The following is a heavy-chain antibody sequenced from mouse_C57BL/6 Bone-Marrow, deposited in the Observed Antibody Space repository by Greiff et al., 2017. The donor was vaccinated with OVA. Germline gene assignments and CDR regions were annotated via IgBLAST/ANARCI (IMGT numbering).Heavy chain of an antibody. J-gene: IGHJ1*03. Sequence: EVHLVESGGGLVKPGGSLKLSCAASGFTFSDYGMHWVRQAPEKGLEWVAYISSGSSTIYYADTVKGRFTISSDNAKNTLFLQMTSLRSEDTAMYYCARRYYGSRWYFDVWGTGTTVTVSS. CDR1: GFTFSDYG. V-gene: IGHV5-17*01. D-gene: IGHD1-1*01. CDR2: ISSGSSTI. CDR3: ARRYYGSRWYFDV.